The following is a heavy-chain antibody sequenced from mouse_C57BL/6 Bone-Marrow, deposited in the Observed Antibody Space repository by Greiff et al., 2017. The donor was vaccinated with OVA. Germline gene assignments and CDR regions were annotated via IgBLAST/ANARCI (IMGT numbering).Heavy chain of an antibody. J-gene: IGHJ2*01. CDR1: GFTFSSYG. V-gene: IGHV5-6*02. CDR2: ISSGGSYT. D-gene: IGHD1-1*01. Sequence: EVKVEESGGDLVKPGGSLKLSCAASGFTFSSYGMSWVRQTPDKRLEWVATISSGGSYTYYPDSVKGRFTISRDNAKNTLYLQLSRLKSEDTAMYYCARQVITTVVATGYYFDYWGQCTTLTVSS. CDR3: ARQVITTVVATGYYFDY.